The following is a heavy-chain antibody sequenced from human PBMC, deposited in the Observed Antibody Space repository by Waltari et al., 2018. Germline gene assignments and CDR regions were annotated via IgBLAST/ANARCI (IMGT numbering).Heavy chain of an antibody. CDR1: EFTLSSYW. D-gene: IGHD3-22*01. V-gene: IGHV3-7*01. CDR3: ARDQWFAFDI. J-gene: IGHJ3*02. Sequence: EVQLVESGGGLVQPGGSLRLSCAASEFTLSSYWMRWVRQAPGKGLGWVGNIKKEGSEEYYVDAVRGRFTISRDNAKNSLYLQMNSLRPEDTAVYYCARDQWFAFDIWGQGTMVTVSS. CDR2: IKKEGSEE.